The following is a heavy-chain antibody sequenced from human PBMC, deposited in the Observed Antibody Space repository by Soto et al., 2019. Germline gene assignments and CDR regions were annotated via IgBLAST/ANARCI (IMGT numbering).Heavy chain of an antibody. J-gene: IGHJ4*02. CDR3: AKDPDYGDEYYFYY. CDR1: GFTFSSYG. D-gene: IGHD4-17*01. V-gene: IGHV3-30*18. Sequence: GGSLRLSCAASGFTFSSYGMHWVRQAPGKGLEWVAVISYDGSNKYYADSVKGRFTISRDNSKNTLYLQMNSLRAEDTAVYYCAKDPDYGDEYYFYYWGQGTRVTVSS. CDR2: ISYDGSNK.